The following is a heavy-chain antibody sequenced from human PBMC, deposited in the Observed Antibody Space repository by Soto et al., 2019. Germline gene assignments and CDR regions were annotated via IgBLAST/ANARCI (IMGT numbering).Heavy chain of an antibody. CDR2: ISYDGSNK. CDR1: GFTFSSFG. CDR3: ERDNCISTSCYSYYYYGMDV. J-gene: IGHJ6*02. V-gene: IGHV3-30*03. D-gene: IGHD2-2*01. Sequence: GGSLRLSCAASGFTFSSFGMDWVRQAPGKGLEWVAVISYDGSNKYYSDSVKGRFTISRDNSKNTLFLQMNSLRAEDTAVYYCERDNCISTSCYSYYYYGMDVWGQGTTVTVSS.